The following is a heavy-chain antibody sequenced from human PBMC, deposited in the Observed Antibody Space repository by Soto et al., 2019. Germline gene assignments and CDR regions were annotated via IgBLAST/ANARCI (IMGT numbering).Heavy chain of an antibody. CDR2: VYYSGST. J-gene: IGHJ4*02. D-gene: IGHD3-22*01. V-gene: IGHV4-59*01. CDR3: ARSYYSGSSGFYNFDY. Sequence: SETLSLTCAVSGGSISSYYWSWIRQPPGRGLEWIGYVYYSGSTNYNPSLKSRVTISVDMSRTQFSLKLSSVTAADTAVYYCARSYYSGSSGFYNFDYWGQGALVTVSS. CDR1: GGSISSYY.